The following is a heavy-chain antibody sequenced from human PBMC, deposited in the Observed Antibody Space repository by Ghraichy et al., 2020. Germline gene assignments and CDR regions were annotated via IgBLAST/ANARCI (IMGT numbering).Heavy chain of an antibody. CDR1: DYSITRGYY. D-gene: IGHD2-15*01. V-gene: IGHV4-38-2*02. Sequence: SETLSLTCTVSDYSITRGYYWGWIRQPPGKGLEWIASIYHNGNTFYNPSLKSRVTISVDTSKNQFSLKLTPVTAADTAVYYCARDIPTYCSGDSCYNDYWGQGTLVTVSS. CDR2: IYHNGNT. CDR3: ARDIPTYCSGDSCYNDY. J-gene: IGHJ4*02.